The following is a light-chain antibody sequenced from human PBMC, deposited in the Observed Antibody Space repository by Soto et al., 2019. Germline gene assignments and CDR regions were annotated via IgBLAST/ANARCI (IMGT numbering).Light chain of an antibody. Sequence: EIVVTQSPATLSVSPGERATLSCRASQSVSINLAWYQHKPGQAPRLLIYGASTRATGVPARFSGSGSRTEFTHTISSLQSEDFAVSYCQQYNIWPPGYSFGQGAQLEI. CDR2: GAS. V-gene: IGKV3-15*01. CDR1: QSVSIN. CDR3: QQYNIWPPGYS. J-gene: IGKJ2*01.